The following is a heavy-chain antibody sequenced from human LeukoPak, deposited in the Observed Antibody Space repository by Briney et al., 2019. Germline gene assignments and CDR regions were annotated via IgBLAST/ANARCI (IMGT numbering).Heavy chain of an antibody. CDR2: IYYSGST. CDR3: ARDSGDGYNYFDY. D-gene: IGHD5-24*01. CDR1: GGSISSYY. J-gene: IGHJ4*02. Sequence: MPSETLSLTCTVSGGSISSYYWSWIRQPPGKGLEWIGYIYYSGSTNYNPSLKSRVTISVDTSKNQFSLKLSSVTAADTAVYYCARDSGDGYNYFDYWGQGTLVTVSS. V-gene: IGHV4-59*12.